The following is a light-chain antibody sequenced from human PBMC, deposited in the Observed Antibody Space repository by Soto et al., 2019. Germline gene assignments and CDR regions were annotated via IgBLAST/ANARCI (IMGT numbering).Light chain of an antibody. CDR2: DVS. J-gene: IGLJ1*01. Sequence: QSALTQPASVSGSPGQSITISCTGSSSDVGGYDFVSWYQHHPGKAPRLMIFDVSNRPSAVSNRFSGSKSGNTASLTISGLQAEDEGDYYCASYTSRSTLVFGTGTKFTVL. CDR3: ASYTSRSTLV. V-gene: IGLV2-14*03. CDR1: SSDVGGYDF.